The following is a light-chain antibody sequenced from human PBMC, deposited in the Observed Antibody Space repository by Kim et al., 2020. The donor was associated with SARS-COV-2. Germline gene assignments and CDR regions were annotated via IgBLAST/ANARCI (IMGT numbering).Light chain of an antibody. CDR2: GAS. Sequence: VAPGERATLSCRASQSVSSNLAWYQQKPGQAPRLVIHGASSRATGIPARFSGSGSGTEFTLTISSLQSEDFAVYYCQQYSNRPLTFGGGTKVDIK. J-gene: IGKJ4*01. V-gene: IGKV3-15*01. CDR3: QQYSNRPLT. CDR1: QSVSSN.